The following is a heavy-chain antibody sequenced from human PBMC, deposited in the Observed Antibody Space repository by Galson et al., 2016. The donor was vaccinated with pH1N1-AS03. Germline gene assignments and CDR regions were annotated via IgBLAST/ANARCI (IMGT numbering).Heavy chain of an antibody. CDR1: SGSISSYS. CDR3: ARATAVGPPYFDY. J-gene: IGHJ4*02. D-gene: IGHD6-13*01. CDR2: IYSIGGT. V-gene: IGHV4-59*01. Sequence: LSLTCTVSSGSISSYSWNWIRRPPGKGLEWIGSIYSIGGTNYNPSLESRITISVETSKNQFSLKLRSVTAADTAVYYCARATAVGPPYFDYWGQGTVATVSS.